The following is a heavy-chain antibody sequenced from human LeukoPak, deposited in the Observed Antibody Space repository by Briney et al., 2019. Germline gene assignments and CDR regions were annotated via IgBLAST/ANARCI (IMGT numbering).Heavy chain of an antibody. V-gene: IGHV4-61*02. CDR1: GGSISSGSYY. D-gene: IGHD3-10*01. Sequence: PSETLSLTCTVSGGSISSGSYYWSWIRQPAGKGLEWIGRIYTSGSTNYNPSLNSRVTISVDTSKNQFSLKLSSVTAADTAVYYCARVERWFGFLNWFDPWGQGTLVTVSS. CDR3: ARVERWFGFLNWFDP. CDR2: IYTSGST. J-gene: IGHJ5*02.